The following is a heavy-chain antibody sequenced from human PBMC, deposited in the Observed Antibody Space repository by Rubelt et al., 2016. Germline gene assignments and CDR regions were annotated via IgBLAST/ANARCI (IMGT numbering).Heavy chain of an antibody. J-gene: IGHJ5*02. CDR2: IYYSGST. CDR1: GYSISSGYY. Sequence: QLQLQESGPGLVKPSETLSLTCTVSGYSISSGYYWGWIRQPPGKGLEWIGSIYYSGSTYYNPSLNSRVTISVDTSKNQFSLKLSSVTAADTAVYYCASSSWGPDENWFDPWGQGTLVTVSS. CDR3: ASSSWGPDENWFDP. V-gene: IGHV4-38-2*02. D-gene: IGHD6-13*01.